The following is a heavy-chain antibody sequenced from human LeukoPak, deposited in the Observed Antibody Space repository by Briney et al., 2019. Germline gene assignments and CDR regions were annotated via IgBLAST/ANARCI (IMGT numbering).Heavy chain of an antibody. CDR1: GYSISSAYY. CDR3: SRTTKYYDYVWGSSNWFDP. J-gene: IGHJ5*02. CDR2: MYHSGST. Sequence: SETLSLTCTVSGYSISSAYYRGWIRQPPGKGLEWIGSMYHSGSTYYNASLQSRVTISVDTSKNQFSLQLNAVTAVDSAVYYCSRTTKYYDYVWGSSNWFDPWGQGTLVIVSS. V-gene: IGHV4-38-2*02. D-gene: IGHD3-16*01.